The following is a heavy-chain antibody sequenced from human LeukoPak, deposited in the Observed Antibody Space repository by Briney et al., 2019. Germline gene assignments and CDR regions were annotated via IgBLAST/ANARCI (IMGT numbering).Heavy chain of an antibody. Sequence: PGRSLRLTCAASGFTFSNYGMHWVRQAPGKGLEWVAVIWYDGSNKYYADSVKGRFTISRDNSKNTLYPQMNSLRAEDTAVYYCARYFDWFFDYWGQGTLVTVSS. V-gene: IGHV3-33*01. CDR3: ARYFDWFFDY. CDR1: GFTFSNYG. J-gene: IGHJ4*02. CDR2: IWYDGSNK. D-gene: IGHD3-9*01.